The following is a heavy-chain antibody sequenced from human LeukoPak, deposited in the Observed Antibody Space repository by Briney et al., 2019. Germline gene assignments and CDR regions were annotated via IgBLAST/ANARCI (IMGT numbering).Heavy chain of an antibody. J-gene: IGHJ4*02. Sequence: ASVKVSCKASGGTFSSYAISWVRQAPGQGLEWMGRIIPILGIANYAQKFQGRVTITADKSTSTAYMELSSLRSEDTAVYYCAKDSPIYYIDYWGQGTLVTVSS. D-gene: IGHD3-10*01. V-gene: IGHV1-69*04. CDR3: AKDSPIYYIDY. CDR2: IIPILGIA. CDR1: GGTFSSYA.